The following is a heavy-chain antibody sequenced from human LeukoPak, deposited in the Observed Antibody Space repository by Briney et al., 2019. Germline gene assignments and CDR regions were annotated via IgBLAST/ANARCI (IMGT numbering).Heavy chain of an antibody. CDR2: ITDCGAST. J-gene: IGHJ3*02. Sequence: WVSSITDCGASTSYADSVQGPFSISTDNSKNTLYLQMKSLRAEDTAVYDGASGTPIDAFDIWGQGTMVTVSS. V-gene: IGHV3-23*01. CDR3: ASGTPIDAFDI. D-gene: IGHD3-10*01.